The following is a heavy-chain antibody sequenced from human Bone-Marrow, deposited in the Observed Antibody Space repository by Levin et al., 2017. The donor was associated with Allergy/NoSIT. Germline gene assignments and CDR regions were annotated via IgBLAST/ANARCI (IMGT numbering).Heavy chain of an antibody. V-gene: IGHV3-30*18. CDR3: AKASLNEVGF. Sequence: GGSLRLSCAASGFTFTSYDMHWVRQAPGKGLEWVALISHDANSKYADSAKGRFTISRDNFNKILYLQLDSLRPEDTATYYCAKASLNEVGFWGQGTLVSVSS. J-gene: IGHJ4*02. CDR2: ISHDANSK. CDR1: GFTFTSYD. D-gene: IGHD1-1*01.